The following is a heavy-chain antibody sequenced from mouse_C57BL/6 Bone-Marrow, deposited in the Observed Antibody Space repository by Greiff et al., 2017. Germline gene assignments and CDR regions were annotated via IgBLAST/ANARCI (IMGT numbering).Heavy chain of an antibody. D-gene: IGHD4-1*01. CDR2: ISNGGGST. V-gene: IGHV5-12*01. Sequence: EVQVVESGGGLVQPGGSLKLSCAASGFTFSDYYMYWVRQTPEKRLEWVAYISNGGGSTYYPDTVKGRFTISRDNAKNTLYLQMSRLKSEDTAMYYCARYWDGGFAYWGQGTLVTVSA. CDR1: GFTFSDYY. J-gene: IGHJ3*01. CDR3: ARYWDGGFAY.